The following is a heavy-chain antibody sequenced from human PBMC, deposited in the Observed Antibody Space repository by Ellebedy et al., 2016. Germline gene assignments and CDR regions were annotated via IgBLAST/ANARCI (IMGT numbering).Heavy chain of an antibody. V-gene: IGHV4-30-4*01. Sequence: SWVRQSPGKGLEWIGYIYFTGVTYYNPSLKSRATISVDRSKNEFSLKLNSVSATDTAVYYCARDEGDSAFLGYWGRGILVTVSS. CDR3: ARDEGDSAFLGY. CDR2: IYFTGVT. D-gene: IGHD3-3*02. J-gene: IGHJ4*02.